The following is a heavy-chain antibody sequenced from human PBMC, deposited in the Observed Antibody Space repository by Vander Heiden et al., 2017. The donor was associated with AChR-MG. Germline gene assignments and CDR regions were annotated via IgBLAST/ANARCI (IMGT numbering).Heavy chain of an antibody. D-gene: IGHD1-1*01. Sequence: HVQLQQSGLGLLKPSQPLPLTCAIPGDSVSSNSAAWHWSRQSHWRGPGWLGRTYYRSRWYDDYTVSVKSRITNNPDTSKNEFSLQLNAVTPEDTAVYFCVRERWKTSYMDVWGKGTTVTVSS. J-gene: IGHJ6*03. CDR3: VRERWKTSYMDV. CDR2: TYYRSRWYD. CDR1: GDSVSSNSAA. V-gene: IGHV6-1*01.